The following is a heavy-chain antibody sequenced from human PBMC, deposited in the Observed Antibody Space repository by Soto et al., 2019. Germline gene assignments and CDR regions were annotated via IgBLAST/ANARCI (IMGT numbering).Heavy chain of an antibody. V-gene: IGHV4-34*01. J-gene: IGHJ3*02. D-gene: IGHD3-9*01. CDR3: ARGRGYFDWLPPFPYAFDI. CDR2: INHSGST. CDR1: GGSFSGYY. Sequence: SETLSLTCAVYGGSFSGYYWSWIRQPPGKGLEWIGEINHSGSTNYNPSLKSRVTISVDTSKNQFPLKLSSVTAADTAVYYCARGRGYFDWLPPFPYAFDIWGQGTMVTVSS.